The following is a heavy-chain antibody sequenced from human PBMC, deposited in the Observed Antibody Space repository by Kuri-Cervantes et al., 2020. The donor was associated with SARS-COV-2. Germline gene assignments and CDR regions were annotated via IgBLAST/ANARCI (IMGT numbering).Heavy chain of an antibody. CDR1: GFTFSSYG. Sequence: GESLKISCAASGFTFSSYGMHWVRQAPGKGLEWVAVIWYDGSNKYYADSVKGRFIISRDNSKNTLLLQMNSLTADDSAVYYCARDFSTSPSYYFYYLDVWGKGTTVTVSS. V-gene: IGHV3-33*01. CDR2: IWYDGSNK. J-gene: IGHJ6*03. D-gene: IGHD2-2*01. CDR3: ARDFSTSPSYYFYYLDV.